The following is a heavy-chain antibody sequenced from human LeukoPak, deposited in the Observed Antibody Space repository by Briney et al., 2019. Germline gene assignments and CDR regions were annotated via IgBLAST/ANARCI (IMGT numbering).Heavy chain of an antibody. CDR3: ARHQPSITMIVVVLTSYDY. CDR1: GGSISSSSYY. D-gene: IGHD3-22*01. CDR2: IYYSGST. Sequence: PSATLSLTCTVSGGSISSSSYYWGWIRQPPGKGLEWIGSIYYSGSTYYTPPRKSRDTKSADTAKDQFSLKMSSATAADTAVYYCARHQPSITMIVVVLTSYDYWGQGTLVTVSS. J-gene: IGHJ4*02. V-gene: IGHV4-39*01.